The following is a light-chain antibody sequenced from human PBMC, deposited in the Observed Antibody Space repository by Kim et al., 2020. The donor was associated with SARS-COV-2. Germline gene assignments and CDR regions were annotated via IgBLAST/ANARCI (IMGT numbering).Light chain of an antibody. CDR1: RDIRIY. CDR3: DNYEKYTST. J-gene: IGKJ5*01. CDR2: AAS. Sequence: DIQMTQSPSSLSASVGDTVTITCRASRDIRIYLAWFQQKPGKAPKSLIYAASSFDSGVPSKFRGSGSGTDFTLTIKNVQPEDSATYYCDNYEKYTSTFGEGTRLGIK. V-gene: IGKV1-16*02.